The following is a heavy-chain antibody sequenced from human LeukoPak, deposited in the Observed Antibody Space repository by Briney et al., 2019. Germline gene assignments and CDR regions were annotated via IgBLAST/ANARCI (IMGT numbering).Heavy chain of an antibody. J-gene: IGHJ6*03. V-gene: IGHV3-23*01. CDR3: AKDELLWFGELRWDYYYYMDV. CDR2: ISGSGGST. Sequence: GGSLTLSCAASGFTFSSYGMSWVRQARGKGLEWVSAISGSGGSTYYADSVKGRFTISRDNSKNTLYLQMNSLRAEDAAVYYCAKDELLWFGELRWDYYYYMDVWGKGTTVTISS. D-gene: IGHD3-10*01. CDR1: GFTFSSYG.